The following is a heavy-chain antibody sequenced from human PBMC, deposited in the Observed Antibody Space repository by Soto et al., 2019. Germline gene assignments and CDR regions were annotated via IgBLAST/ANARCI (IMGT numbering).Heavy chain of an antibody. CDR1: GFTFSSYA. D-gene: IGHD4-4*01. J-gene: IGHJ3*02. CDR2: ISGSGGST. Sequence: EVQLLESGGGLVQPGGSLRLSCAASGFTFSSYAMSWVRQAPGKGLEWVSFISGSGGSTYYADSVKGRLTISRDNSRNMVFLQMNSLRAGDTAVYYCAKYDYSEHAFDMWGQGTMVTVSP. V-gene: IGHV3-23*01. CDR3: AKYDYSEHAFDM.